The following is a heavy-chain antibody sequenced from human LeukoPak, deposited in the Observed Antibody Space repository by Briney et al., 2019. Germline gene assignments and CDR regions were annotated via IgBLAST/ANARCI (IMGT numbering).Heavy chain of an antibody. CDR3: AKDRVVRGVMGAGGY. CDR2: ISGSGGVT. Sequence: GGSLRLSCAASGFTFSSYAMSWVRQAPGKGLEWVSAISGSGGVTYYADSVKGRFTISRDNSKNTLYLQMNSLRAEDTAVYYCAKDRVVRGVMGAGGYWGQGTLVTVSS. V-gene: IGHV3-23*01. D-gene: IGHD3-10*01. CDR1: GFTFSSYA. J-gene: IGHJ4*02.